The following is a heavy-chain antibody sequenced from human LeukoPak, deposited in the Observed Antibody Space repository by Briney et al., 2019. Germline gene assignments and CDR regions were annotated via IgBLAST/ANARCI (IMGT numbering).Heavy chain of an antibody. CDR2: IADDGSNK. CDR1: GFTFSSYA. V-gene: IGHV3-30*04. Sequence: GGSLRLSCAASGFTFSSYAMHWVRQAPGKGLEWAAIIADDGSNKYYADSVKGRFTISRDNSKNTLYLQINSLRAEDTAVYFCAKGSAVADIYFDYWGQGTLVTVSS. J-gene: IGHJ4*02. D-gene: IGHD6-19*01. CDR3: AKGSAVADIYFDY.